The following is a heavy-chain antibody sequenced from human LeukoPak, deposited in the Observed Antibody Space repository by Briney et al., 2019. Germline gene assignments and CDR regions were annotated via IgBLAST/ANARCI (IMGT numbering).Heavy chain of an antibody. V-gene: IGHV1-2*06. CDR1: GYTFTGYY. CDR2: IDPNSGGT. D-gene: IGHD4-23*01. Sequence: ASVKVSCKASGYTFTGYYMHWVRQAPGKGLSWMGRIDPNSGGTNYAQKFQGRVTMTRDTSISTAYMELSRLRSDDTAVYYCARVRLGVVTQIDYWGQGTLVTVSS. CDR3: ARVRLGVVTQIDY. J-gene: IGHJ4*02.